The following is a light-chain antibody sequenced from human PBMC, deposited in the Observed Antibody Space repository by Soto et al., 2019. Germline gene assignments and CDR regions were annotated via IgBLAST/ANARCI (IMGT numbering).Light chain of an antibody. CDR1: RSVRGY. J-gene: IGKJ5*01. Sequence: EIVMTQSPVTLSLSPGEIATLSFSASRSVRGYLAWYQQKPGQAPRLLIYDASTRAIGIPARFSGSGSGTDFTLTISSLEPEDSAVYYCQQRHMWPITFGQGTRLEI. CDR2: DAS. CDR3: QQRHMWPIT. V-gene: IGKV3-11*01.